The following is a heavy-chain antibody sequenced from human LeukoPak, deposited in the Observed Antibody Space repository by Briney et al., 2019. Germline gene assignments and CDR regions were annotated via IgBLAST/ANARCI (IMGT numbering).Heavy chain of an antibody. CDR2: IYPGDSDI. D-gene: IGHD2-2*02. Sequence: GESLKISCKGSGYSFTSYWIGWVRQMPGKGLEWMGIIYPGDSDIRYSPSFQGQVTISADKSISTAYLQWSSLKASDTAMYYCARLPGYCSSTSCYNYYYYGMDVWGQGTTVTVSS. V-gene: IGHV5-51*01. CDR1: GYSFTSYW. J-gene: IGHJ6*02. CDR3: ARLPGYCSSTSCYNYYYYGMDV.